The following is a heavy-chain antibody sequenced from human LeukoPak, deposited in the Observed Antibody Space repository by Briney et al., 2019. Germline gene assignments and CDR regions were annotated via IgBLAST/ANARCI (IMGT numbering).Heavy chain of an antibody. CDR3: ARGPRVEMYSSGRSGWGFFDY. CDR2: INHSGST. Sequence: PSETLSLTCAVYGGSFSGYYWSWIRQPPGKGLEWIGEINHSGSTNYNPSLKSRVTISVDTSKNQFSLKLSSVTAADTAVYYCARGPRVEMYSSGRSGWGFFDYWGQGTLVTVSS. D-gene: IGHD6-19*01. V-gene: IGHV4-34*01. J-gene: IGHJ4*02. CDR1: GGSFSGYY.